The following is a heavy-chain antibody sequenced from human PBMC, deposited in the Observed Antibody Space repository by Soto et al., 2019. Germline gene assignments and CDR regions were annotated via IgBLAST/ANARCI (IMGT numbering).Heavy chain of an antibody. D-gene: IGHD4-4*01. V-gene: IGHV4-31*03. CDR1: GGSISSGGYY. J-gene: IGHJ5*02. CDR2: IYYSGST. CDR3: ARDLTTVTAPGWFDP. Sequence: SETLSLTCTVSGGSISSGGYYWSWIRQHPGKGLEWIGYIYYSGSTYYNPSLKSRVTISVDTSKNQYSLKLSSVTAADTAVYYCARDLTTVTAPGWFDPWGQGTLVTVSS.